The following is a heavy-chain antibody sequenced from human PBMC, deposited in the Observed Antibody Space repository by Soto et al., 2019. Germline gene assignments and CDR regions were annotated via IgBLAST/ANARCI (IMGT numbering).Heavy chain of an antibody. CDR1: GYTFTGYY. Sequence: ASVKVSCKASGYTFTGYYMHWVRQAPGQGLEWMGWINPNSGGTNYAQKFQGWVTMTRDTSISTAYMELSRLRSDDTAVYYCARDGGRWLQRSRWFGPWGQGTLVTVSS. V-gene: IGHV1-2*04. CDR3: ARDGGRWLQRSRWFGP. D-gene: IGHD5-18*01. CDR2: INPNSGGT. J-gene: IGHJ5*02.